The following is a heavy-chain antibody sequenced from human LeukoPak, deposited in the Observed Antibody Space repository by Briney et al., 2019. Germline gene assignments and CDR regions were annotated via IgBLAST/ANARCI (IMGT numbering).Heavy chain of an antibody. CDR3: ARVAVAGTVDY. V-gene: IGHV4-39*07. J-gene: IGHJ4*02. CDR1: GGSISSSSYY. D-gene: IGHD6-19*01. Sequence: SEILSLTCTVSGGSISSSSYYWGWIRQPPGKGLAWIGSIYYSGSTYYNPSLKSRVTISVDTSKNQFSLKLSSVTAADTAVYYCARVAVAGTVDYWGQGTLVTVSS. CDR2: IYYSGST.